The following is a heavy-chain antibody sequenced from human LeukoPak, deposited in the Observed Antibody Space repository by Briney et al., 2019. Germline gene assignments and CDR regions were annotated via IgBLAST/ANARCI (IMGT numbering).Heavy chain of an antibody. J-gene: IGHJ4*02. D-gene: IGHD4-11*01. CDR2: INPNGGTT. CDR3: ARTSDYYNYYFDY. V-gene: IGHV1-2*02. Sequence: ASVKVSCKASGYRFTDYYVHWVRQAPGQGLEWMAWINPNGGTTNYAQKFQGRVTMIRDTSISTAYMELSNLRSDDTAVYYCARTSDYYNYYFDYWGQGNPVTVSS. CDR1: GYRFTDYY.